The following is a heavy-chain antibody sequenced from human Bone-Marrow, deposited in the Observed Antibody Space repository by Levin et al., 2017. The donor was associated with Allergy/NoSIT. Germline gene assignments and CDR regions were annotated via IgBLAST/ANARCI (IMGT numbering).Heavy chain of an antibody. CDR2: ISFDGNDK. V-gene: IGHV3-30*18. CDR3: VKGAKFSSSSNYFYYYMDV. CDR1: GFIFSNYA. Sequence: PGGSLRLSCVASGFIFSNYAMHWVRQAPGKGLEWVARISFDGNDKYYVQSVKGRFTISRDNSKNTTYLQMSGLNTEDTAVYYCVKGAKFSSSSNYFYYYMDVWGKGTTVRVS. D-gene: IGHD6-13*01. J-gene: IGHJ6*03.